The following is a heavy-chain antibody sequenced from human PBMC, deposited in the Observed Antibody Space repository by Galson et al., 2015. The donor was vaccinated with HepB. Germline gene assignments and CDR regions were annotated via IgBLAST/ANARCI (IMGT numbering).Heavy chain of an antibody. J-gene: IGHJ5*02. CDR3: ARFGITMVRGGWFDP. D-gene: IGHD3-10*01. CDR1: GGSISSYY. V-gene: IGHV4-59*01. CDR2: IYYSGST. Sequence: ETLSLTCTVSGGSISSYYWSWIRQPPGKGLEWIGYIYYSGSTNYNPSLKSRVTISVDTSKNQFSLKLSSVTAADTAVYYCARFGITMVRGGWFDPWGQGTLVTVSS.